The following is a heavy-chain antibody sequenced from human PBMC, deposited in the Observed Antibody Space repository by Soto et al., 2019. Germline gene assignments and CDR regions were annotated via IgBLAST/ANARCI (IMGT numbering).Heavy chain of an antibody. CDR2: MDPNSGVA. J-gene: IGHJ4*02. Sequence: QVHLVQSGAEVRKPGASVRVSCKAFGYTFTTNDINWVRQAPGQGLEWLGWMDPNSGVAGYAQKFQGRVIMTRDTSTSTAHMELSSLTSEDTAVYYCASVPNWGQGTLVTVSS. V-gene: IGHV1-8*02. CDR3: ASVPN. CDR1: GYTFTTND.